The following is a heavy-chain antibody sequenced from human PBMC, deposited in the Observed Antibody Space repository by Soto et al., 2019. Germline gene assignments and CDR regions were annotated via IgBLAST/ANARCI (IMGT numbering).Heavy chain of an antibody. CDR3: ATIVKSYNSGRQSRWYFDL. J-gene: IGHJ2*01. CDR2: FDPEDGET. D-gene: IGHD6-19*01. CDR1: GYTLTELS. V-gene: IGHV1-24*01. Sequence: QVQLVQSGAEVKKPGASVKVSCKVSGYTLTELSMHWVRQAPGKVLEWMGGFDPEDGETIYAQKFQGRVTMTEDTSTDTAYMELSSLRSEDTAVYYCATIVKSYNSGRQSRWYFDLWGRGTLVTVSS.